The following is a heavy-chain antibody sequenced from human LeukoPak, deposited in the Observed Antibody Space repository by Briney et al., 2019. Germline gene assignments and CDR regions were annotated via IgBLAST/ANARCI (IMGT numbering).Heavy chain of an antibody. J-gene: IGHJ4*02. CDR3: TRDALFGSGRTHLDF. CDR2: ITPSGSTI. CDR1: GFTFSSYE. D-gene: IGHD3-10*01. V-gene: IGHV3-48*03. Sequence: PGGSLRLSCAASGFTFSSYEMNWVRQAPGKGLEWVSYITPSGSTIYYADSVKGRFTISRDNAKNSLSLQMNSLNVDDTGVYFCTRDALFGSGRTHLDFWSQGTQVCVSS.